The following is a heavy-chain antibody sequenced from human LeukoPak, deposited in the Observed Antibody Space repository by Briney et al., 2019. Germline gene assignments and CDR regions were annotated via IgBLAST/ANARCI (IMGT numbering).Heavy chain of an antibody. V-gene: IGHV3-53*01. Sequence: PGGSLRLSCAASGFIVSSNFMSWVRQAPGKGLEWISVLYSGGTTFYADSVMGRFTISRDNSRNTLYLQMNSLRAEDTAIYYCARSSRAVAGIFDNWGQGALVTVSS. CDR3: ARSSRAVAGIFDN. CDR2: LYSGGTT. J-gene: IGHJ5*02. D-gene: IGHD6-19*01. CDR1: GFIVSSNF.